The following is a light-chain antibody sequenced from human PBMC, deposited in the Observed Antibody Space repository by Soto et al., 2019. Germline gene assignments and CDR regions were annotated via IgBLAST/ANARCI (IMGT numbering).Light chain of an antibody. Sequence: QSALTQPASVSGSPGQSVTISCTGTSSDVGGYDYVSWYQQHPGTAPKLMLYEVNNRPSGVSNRFSGSKSGNTASLIISGLHSEDEADYYCSAYTSSSTYWVFGGGTKLTVL. CDR1: SSDVGGYDY. CDR2: EVN. V-gene: IGLV2-14*01. CDR3: SAYTSSSTYWV. J-gene: IGLJ3*02.